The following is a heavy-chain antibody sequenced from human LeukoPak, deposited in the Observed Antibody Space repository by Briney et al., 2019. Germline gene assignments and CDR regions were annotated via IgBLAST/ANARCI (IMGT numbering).Heavy chain of an antibody. Sequence: PSETLSLTCTVSGGSISSYYWSWIRQPPGKGLEWIGYIYYSGSTNYNPSLKSRVTISVDTSKNQFSLKLSSVTAADTAVYYCARAPGPFYCSSTSCYIPPRFDYWGQGTLVTVSS. D-gene: IGHD2-2*02. CDR3: ARAPGPFYCSSTSCYIPPRFDY. CDR2: IYYSGST. V-gene: IGHV4-59*01. J-gene: IGHJ4*02. CDR1: GGSISSYY.